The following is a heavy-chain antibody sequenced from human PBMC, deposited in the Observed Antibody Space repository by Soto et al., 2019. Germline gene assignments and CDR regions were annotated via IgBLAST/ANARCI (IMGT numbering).Heavy chain of an antibody. D-gene: IGHD2-2*01. CDR1: GYRITSYW. V-gene: IGHV5-51*01. J-gene: IGHJ4*02. Sequence: PGESLKISCKGSGYRITSYWIGWVRQMPGKGLEWMGIIYPGDSDARYSPSFQGQVTISVDKSISTVYLQWSSLKASDTAMYYCARRFCSGATCSYYFDYWGQGTLVTVSS. CDR3: ARRFCSGATCSYYFDY. CDR2: IYPGDSDA.